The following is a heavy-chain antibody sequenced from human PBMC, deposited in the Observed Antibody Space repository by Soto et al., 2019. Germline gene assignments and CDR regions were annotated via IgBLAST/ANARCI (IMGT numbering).Heavy chain of an antibody. CDR2: ISGSGGST. V-gene: IGHV3-23*01. CDR3: AKGRKYSTHYYYYYMDV. D-gene: IGHD6-6*01. J-gene: IGHJ6*03. CDR1: VFTFSSYA. Sequence: GGSLRLSCAASVFTFSSYAMSWVRQAPGKGLEWVSAISGSGGSTYYADSVKGRFTISRDNSKNTLYLQMNSLRAEDTAVYYCAKGRKYSTHYYYYYMDVWGKGTTVTVSS.